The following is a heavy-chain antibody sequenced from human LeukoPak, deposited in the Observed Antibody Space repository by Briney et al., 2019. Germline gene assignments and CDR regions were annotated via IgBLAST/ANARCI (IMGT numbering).Heavy chain of an antibody. Sequence: GESLKISCKGSGYSFTSYWIGWVGQMPGKGLEWMGIIYPGDSDTRYSPSFQGQVTISADKSISTAYLQWSSLKASDTAMYYCARVGIYDILTGYYPSGYFDLWGRGTLVTVSS. CDR1: GYSFTSYW. D-gene: IGHD3-9*01. V-gene: IGHV5-51*01. J-gene: IGHJ2*01. CDR2: IYPGDSDT. CDR3: ARVGIYDILTGYYPSGYFDL.